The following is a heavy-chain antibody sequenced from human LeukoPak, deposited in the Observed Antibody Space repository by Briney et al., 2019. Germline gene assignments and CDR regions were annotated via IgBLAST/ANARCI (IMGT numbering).Heavy chain of an antibody. Sequence: ASVKVSCKASGGTFISYAISWVRQAPGQGLEWMGRIIPILGIANYAQKFQGRVTITADKSTSTAYMELSSLRSEDTAVYYCARVVTNDAFDIWGQGTMVTVSS. CDR2: IIPILGIA. CDR3: ARVVTNDAFDI. J-gene: IGHJ3*02. V-gene: IGHV1-69*04. D-gene: IGHD2-15*01. CDR1: GGTFISYA.